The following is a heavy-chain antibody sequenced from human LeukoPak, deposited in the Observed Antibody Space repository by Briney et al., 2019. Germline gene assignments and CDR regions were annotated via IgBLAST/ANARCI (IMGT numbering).Heavy chain of an antibody. CDR2: INPNSGGT. CDR3: ARERVLGGTQSNTEYFQH. CDR1: GYTFTGYY. D-gene: IGHD1-1*01. Sequence: GASVKVSCKASGYTFTGYYMHWVRQAPGQGLEWMGWINPNSGGTNYAQKFQGRVTMTRDTSISTAYVELSRLRSDDTAVYYCARERVLGGTQSNTEYFQHWGQGTLVTVSS. J-gene: IGHJ1*01. V-gene: IGHV1-2*02.